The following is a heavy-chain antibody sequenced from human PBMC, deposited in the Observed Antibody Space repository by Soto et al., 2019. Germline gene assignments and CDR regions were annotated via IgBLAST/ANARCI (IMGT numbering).Heavy chain of an antibody. D-gene: IGHD3-10*01. CDR1: GYTFTGYY. CDR2: INPNSGGT. CDR3: ARGELLWFGELLR. V-gene: IGHV1-2*04. J-gene: IGHJ4*02. Sequence: ASVKVSCKASGYTFTGYYMHWVRQAPGQGLEWMGWINPNSGGTNYAQKFQGWVTMTRDTSISTAYMELSSLRSEDTAVYYCARGELLWFGELLRWGQGTLVTVSS.